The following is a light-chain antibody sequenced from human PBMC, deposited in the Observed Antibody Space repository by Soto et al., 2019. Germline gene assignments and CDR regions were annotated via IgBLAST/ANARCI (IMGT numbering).Light chain of an antibody. J-gene: IGLJ1*01. CDR2: EVT. CDR1: SSDVGGY. V-gene: IGLV2-8*01. Sequence: QSALTQPPSASGSPGQSVTISCTGTSSDVGGYVSWYQQHPGKAPKLMIYEVTKRPSGVPARFSGSKSGNTASLTVSGLHAEDEADYYCSSYGGSNPVGFGTGTKVTVL. CDR3: SSYGGSNPVG.